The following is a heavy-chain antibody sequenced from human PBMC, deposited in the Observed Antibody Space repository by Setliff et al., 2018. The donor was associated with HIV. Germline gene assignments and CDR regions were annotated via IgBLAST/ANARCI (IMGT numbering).Heavy chain of an antibody. CDR3: ARDESSSWAPFDY. D-gene: IGHD6-13*01. CDR2: IIPMYGVT. CDR1: GGTFSSYV. V-gene: IGHV1-69*05. Sequence: ASVKVSCKASGGTFSSYVISWVRQAPGQGPEWMGGIIPMYGVTNYAQKFQGRVTITTDESTSTAYMELSSLRSEDTAVYYCARDESSSWAPFDYWGQGTLVTVSS. J-gene: IGHJ4*02.